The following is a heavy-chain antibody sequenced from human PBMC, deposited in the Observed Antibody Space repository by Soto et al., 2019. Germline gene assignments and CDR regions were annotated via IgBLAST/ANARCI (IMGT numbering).Heavy chain of an antibody. Sequence: QITLKESGPTLVKPTQTLTLTCTFSGFSLTTSGVGVGWIRQPPGKALEWLALIYWNDDKRYSQSLRGRLTITKDTSKNQVVLAMTNMDPVDTATHYCAHHTITPATNWFDPWGLGTLVTVSS. D-gene: IGHD2-2*01. J-gene: IGHJ5*02. CDR1: GFSLTTSGVG. V-gene: IGHV2-5*01. CDR2: IYWNDDK. CDR3: AHHTITPATNWFDP.